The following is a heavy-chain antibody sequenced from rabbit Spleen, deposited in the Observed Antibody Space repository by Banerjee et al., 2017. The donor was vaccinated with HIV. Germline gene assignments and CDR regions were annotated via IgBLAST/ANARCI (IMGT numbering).Heavy chain of an antibody. D-gene: IGHD1-1*01. CDR2: IYAGSDRT. CDR1: GFSFSSYYY. CDR3: ARDRLYGGGSGYSDL. Sequence: QEQLKESGGGLVKPGASLTLTCTASGFSFSSYYYMCWVRQAPGKGLKWIGCIYAGSDRTYYASWAKGRFTIAKTSSTTVTLQMTSLTAADTATYFCARDRLYGGGSGYSDLWGPGTLVTVS. V-gene: IGHV1S45*01. J-gene: IGHJ4*01.